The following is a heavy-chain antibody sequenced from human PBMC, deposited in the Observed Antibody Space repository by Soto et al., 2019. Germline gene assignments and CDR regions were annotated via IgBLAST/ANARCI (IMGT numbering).Heavy chain of an antibody. Sequence: QVQLVESGGGVVQPGRSLRLSCAASGFTFSSYGMHWVRQAPGKGLEWVAVIWYDGSNKYYADSVKGRFTISRDNSKNTLYLQMNSLRAEDTAVYYCARASLGYCSGGSCYSINWFDPWGQGTLVTVSS. CDR3: ARASLGYCSGGSCYSINWFDP. CDR2: IWYDGSNK. V-gene: IGHV3-33*01. J-gene: IGHJ5*02. CDR1: GFTFSSYG. D-gene: IGHD2-15*01.